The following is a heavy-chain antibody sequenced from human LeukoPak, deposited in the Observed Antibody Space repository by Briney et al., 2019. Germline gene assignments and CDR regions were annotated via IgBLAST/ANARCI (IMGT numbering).Heavy chain of an antibody. CDR1: GGSFSGYY. V-gene: IGHV4-34*01. CDR2: INHSGST. CDR3: ARYYDFWSGYPYYYYGMDV. D-gene: IGHD3-3*01. Sequence: SETLSLTCAVYGGSFSGYYWSWIRQPPGKGLEWIGEINHSGSTNYNPSLKSRVTISVDTSKNQFSLKLSSVTAADTAVYYCARYYDFWSGYPYYYYGMDVWGQGTTVTVSS. J-gene: IGHJ6*02.